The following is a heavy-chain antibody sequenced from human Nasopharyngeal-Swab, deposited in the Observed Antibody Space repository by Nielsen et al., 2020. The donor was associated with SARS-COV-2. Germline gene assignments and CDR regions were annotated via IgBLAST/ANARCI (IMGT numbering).Heavy chain of an antibody. CDR3: ARRPYSSSSGDYYYGMDV. CDR1: GGTFGSYA. Sequence: SVKVSCKASGGTFGSYAISWVRQAPGQGLEWMGGIIPIFGTANYAQKFQGRVTITADESTSTAYMELSSLRSEDTAVYYCARRPYSSSSGDYYYGMDVWGQGTTVTVSS. V-gene: IGHV1-69*13. D-gene: IGHD6-6*01. J-gene: IGHJ6*02. CDR2: IIPIFGTA.